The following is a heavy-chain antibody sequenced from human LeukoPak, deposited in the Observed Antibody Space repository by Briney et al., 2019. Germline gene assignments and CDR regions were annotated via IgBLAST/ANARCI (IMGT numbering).Heavy chain of an antibody. Sequence: GRSLRLSCAASGFTFYDYAMHWVPHAPGKGLEWLSIISWNSGYIGYADSVKGRFTISRDNAKNSLYLQMNSLRAEDTAFYYCAKVRGTYSSGFFFDYWGQGGLVSVSS. J-gene: IGHJ4*02. CDR1: GFTFYDYA. D-gene: IGHD6-19*01. V-gene: IGHV3-9*01. CDR2: ISWNSGYI. CDR3: AKVRGTYSSGFFFDY.